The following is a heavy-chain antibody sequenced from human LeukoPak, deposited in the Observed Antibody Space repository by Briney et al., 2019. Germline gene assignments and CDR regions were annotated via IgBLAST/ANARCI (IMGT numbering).Heavy chain of an antibody. Sequence: GESLKISRKGSGYTFTNYWIGWVRQMPGKGLEWMGIIYPGDSYTRYSPSFQGQVTISADKSISTAFLQWSSLKASDTAIYYCARHGDWASGIYRSYYYDMDVWGQGTTVTVSS. V-gene: IGHV5-51*01. CDR1: GYTFTNYW. CDR3: ARHGDWASGIYRSYYYDMDV. CDR2: IYPGDSYT. J-gene: IGHJ6*02. D-gene: IGHD3-10*01.